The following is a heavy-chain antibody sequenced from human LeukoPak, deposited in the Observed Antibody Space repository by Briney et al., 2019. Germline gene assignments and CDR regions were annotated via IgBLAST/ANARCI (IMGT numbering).Heavy chain of an antibody. D-gene: IGHD2-2*01. CDR1: GGTFSSYA. J-gene: IGHJ5*02. Sequence: SVKVSCKASGGTFSSYAISWVRQAPGQGLEWMGGIIPIFGTANYAQKFQGRVTITADESTSTAYMELSSLRSEDTAVYYCASTHSPRYCSSASCSGSWFDPWGQGTLVTVSS. CDR2: IIPIFGTA. CDR3: ASTHSPRYCSSASCSGSWFDP. V-gene: IGHV1-69*13.